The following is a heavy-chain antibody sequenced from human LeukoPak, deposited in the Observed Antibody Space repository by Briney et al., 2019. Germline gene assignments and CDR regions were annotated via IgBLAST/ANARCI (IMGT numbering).Heavy chain of an antibody. V-gene: IGHV1-46*04. CDR2: INPSGGDT. CDR1: GYTFTNSY. J-gene: IGHJ6*02. CDR3: ARGGYSESSGFYYYGMDV. D-gene: IGHD3-22*01. Sequence: ASVKDSCKSSGYTFTNSYIHSVRQPPGQGLEWMGIINPSGGDTNYAQQLQGRVTMTRDTSTSTVYMEVSSLRSEDTALYYCARGGYSESSGFYYYGMDVWGQGTTVTVSS.